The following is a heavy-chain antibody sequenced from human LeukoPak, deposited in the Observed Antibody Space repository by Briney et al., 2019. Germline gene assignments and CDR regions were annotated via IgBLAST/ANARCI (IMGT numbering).Heavy chain of an antibody. CDR3: ARASQLWLRKGVFDY. V-gene: IGHV4-59*12. Sequence: SETLSLTCTVSGGSISSYYWSWIRQPPGKGLEWIGYIYYSGSTNYNPSLKSRVTISVDTSKNQFSLKLSSVTAADTAVYYCARASQLWLRKGVFDYWGQGTLVTVSS. J-gene: IGHJ4*02. CDR2: IYYSGST. CDR1: GGSISSYY. D-gene: IGHD5-18*01.